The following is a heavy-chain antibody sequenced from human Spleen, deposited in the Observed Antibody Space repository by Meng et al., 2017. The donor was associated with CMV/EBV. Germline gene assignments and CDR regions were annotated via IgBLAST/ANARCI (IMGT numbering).Heavy chain of an antibody. CDR2: IRYDGNNK. Sequence: GGSLRLSCAASGFTFSSYGMHWVRQAPGKGLEWVAFIRYDGNNKYYADSVRGRFTISRDNSKNTLYLQMNSLRVEDTAVYYCAKDRGTLGTRGNHGMDVWGQGTTVTVSS. V-gene: IGHV3-30*02. CDR1: GFTFSSYG. D-gene: IGHD3-10*01. J-gene: IGHJ6*02. CDR3: AKDRGTLGTRGNHGMDV.